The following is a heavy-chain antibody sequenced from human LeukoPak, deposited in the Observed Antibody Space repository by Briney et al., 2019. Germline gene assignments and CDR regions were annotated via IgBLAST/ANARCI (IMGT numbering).Heavy chain of an antibody. D-gene: IGHD4-17*01. CDR2: TSDDGSAK. CDR1: GFTFSSYW. V-gene: IGHV3-30-3*01. CDR3: ARAPGGFHGDYSPIAY. Sequence: PGGSLRLSCAASGFTFSSYWMNWARQAPGKGLQWLALTSDDGSAKYYADSVKGRFTISRDNSQNTLYLQMNSLRADETAIYYCARAPGGFHGDYSPIAYWGQGTLVTVSS. J-gene: IGHJ4*02.